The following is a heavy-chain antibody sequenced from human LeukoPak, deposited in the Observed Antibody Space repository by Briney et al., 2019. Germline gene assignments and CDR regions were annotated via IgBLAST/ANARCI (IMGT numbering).Heavy chain of an antibody. CDR3: ARGTYYDFWSGYHMNYFDY. Sequence: KSSETLSLTCAVYGGSFSGYYWSWIRQPPGKGLEWIGEINHSGSTNYNPSLKSRVTISVDTSKNQFSLKLSSVTAADTAVYYCARGTYYDFWSGYHMNYFDYWGQGTLVTVSS. D-gene: IGHD3-3*01. CDR1: GGSFSGYY. J-gene: IGHJ4*02. CDR2: INHSGST. V-gene: IGHV4-34*01.